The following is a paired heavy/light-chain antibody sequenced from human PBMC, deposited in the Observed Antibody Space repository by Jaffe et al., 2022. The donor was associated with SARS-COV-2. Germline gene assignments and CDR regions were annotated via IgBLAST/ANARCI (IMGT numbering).Heavy chain of an antibody. CDR3: ASSLYYYDSSPVAFDI. J-gene: IGHJ3*02. CDR1: GGSISSSSYY. CDR2: IYYSGST. D-gene: IGHD3-22*01. V-gene: IGHV4-39*01. Sequence: QLQLQESGPGLVKPSETLSLTCTVSGGSISSSSYYWGWIRQPPGKGLEWIGSIYYSGSTYYNPSLKSRVTISVDTSKNQFSLKLSSVTAADTAVYYCASSLYYYDSSPVAFDIWGQGTMVTVSS.
Light chain of an antibody. CDR2: AAS. Sequence: DIQMTQSPSSLSASVGDRVTITCRASQSISSYLNWYQQKPGKAPKLLIYAASSLQSGVPSRFSGSGSGTDFTLTISSLQPEDFATYYCQQSYSTLLFTFGPGTKVDIK. CDR3: QQSYSTLLFT. J-gene: IGKJ3*01. V-gene: IGKV1-39*01. CDR1: QSISSY.